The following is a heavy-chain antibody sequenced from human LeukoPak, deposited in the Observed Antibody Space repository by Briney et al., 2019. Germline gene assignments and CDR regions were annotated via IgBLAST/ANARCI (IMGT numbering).Heavy chain of an antibody. CDR1: GFTFSSYW. Sequence: GGSLRLSCAASGFTFSSYWMNWVRQAPGKGLEWVANIKQDGSEKYYVDSVKVRFTISRDNAKNSLYLQMNSLRAEDTAVYYCVRGYSGYAYWGQGTLVTVSS. D-gene: IGHD5-12*01. CDR2: IKQDGSEK. CDR3: VRGYSGYAY. V-gene: IGHV3-7*03. J-gene: IGHJ4*02.